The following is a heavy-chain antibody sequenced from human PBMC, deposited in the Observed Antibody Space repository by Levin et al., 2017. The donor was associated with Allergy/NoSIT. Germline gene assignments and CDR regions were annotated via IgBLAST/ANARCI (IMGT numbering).Heavy chain of an antibody. CDR3: ARVGIDFWGVYQKSWGYMDV. CDR1: GYNFTNYG. Sequence: GESLKISCKASGYNFTNYGISWVRQAPGQGLEWMGWISAYNGNTNYAQKFQGRVTMTIQTSTNTAYMELRSLRSDDAAVYYCARVGIDFWGVYQKSWGYMDVWGQGTTVTVSS. CDR2: ISAYNGNT. V-gene: IGHV1-18*01. J-gene: IGHJ6*03. D-gene: IGHD3-3*01.